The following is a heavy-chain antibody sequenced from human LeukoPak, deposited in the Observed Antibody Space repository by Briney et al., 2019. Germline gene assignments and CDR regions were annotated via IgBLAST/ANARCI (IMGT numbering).Heavy chain of an antibody. J-gene: IGHJ5*02. CDR2: IYYSGST. Sequence: SETLSLTCTVSGGSISSYYCSWIRQPPGKGLEWIGYIYYSGSTNYNSSLKSRVTISADTSKNQFSLKLSSVTAADTAVYYCARHGAEYSSSFWFDPWGQGTLVTVSS. CDR3: ARHGAEYSSSFWFDP. V-gene: IGHV4-59*08. D-gene: IGHD6-13*01. CDR1: GGSISSYY.